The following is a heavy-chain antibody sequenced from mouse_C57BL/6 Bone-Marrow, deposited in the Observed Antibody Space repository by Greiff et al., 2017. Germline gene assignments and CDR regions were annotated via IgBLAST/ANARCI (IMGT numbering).Heavy chain of an antibody. CDR3: AREGLRRYYAMAY. CDR1: GYTFTDYY. V-gene: IGHV1-19*01. CDR2: INPYKGGT. J-gene: IGHJ4*01. Sequence: VQLQQSGPVLVKPGASVKMSCKASGYTFTDYYMNWVKQSNGKSLEWIGVINPYKGGTRYNQKFKGKATLTVDKSSSTAYMELNSRTSEDAAVDYCAREGLRRYYAMAYWGQGTSVTVSS. D-gene: IGHD2-2*01.